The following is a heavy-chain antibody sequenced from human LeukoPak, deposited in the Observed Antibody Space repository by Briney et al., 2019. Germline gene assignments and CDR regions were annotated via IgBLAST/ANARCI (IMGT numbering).Heavy chain of an antibody. CDR2: IRYDGSNK. V-gene: IGHV3-30*02. CDR3: AKAEAAYSCVP. CDR1: SLIFSSYG. D-gene: IGHD2-21*01. Sequence: GGSLTLFCAAPSLIFSSYGVHWVRQAPGKGLEWVAFIRYDGSNKYYADSVKGRFTISRDNSKNTLYLQMNSLRAEDTAVYYCAKAEAAYSCVPWGQGTLVTVSS. J-gene: IGHJ1*01.